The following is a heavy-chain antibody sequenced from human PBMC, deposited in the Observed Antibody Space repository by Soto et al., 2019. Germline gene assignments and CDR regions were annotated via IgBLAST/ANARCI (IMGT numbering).Heavy chain of an antibody. CDR1: GFTFSSYA. D-gene: IGHD3-22*01. CDR3: AALIVVVMYPDY. V-gene: IGHV3-23*01. Sequence: GGSLRLSCAASGFTFSSYAMSWVRQAPGKGLEWVSAISGIGGRTYYADSVKGRFTISRDNSKNTLYLQMNSLRAEDTAVYYCAALIVVVMYPDYWGQGTLVTVSS. J-gene: IGHJ4*02. CDR2: ISGIGGRT.